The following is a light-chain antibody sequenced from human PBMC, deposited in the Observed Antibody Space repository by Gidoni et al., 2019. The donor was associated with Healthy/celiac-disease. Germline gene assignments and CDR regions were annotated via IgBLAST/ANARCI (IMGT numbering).Light chain of an antibody. CDR2: GAS. J-gene: IGKJ1*01. Sequence: EIVLTQSPGTLSLSPGERATLSCRASQSVSSSYLAWYQQKTGQAPRLLIYGASSRATGIPDRFGGSGSGTDFTLTISRLEPEDFAVYYCQQYGSSPGTFGQGTKVEIK. CDR1: QSVSSSY. V-gene: IGKV3-20*01. CDR3: QQYGSSPGT.